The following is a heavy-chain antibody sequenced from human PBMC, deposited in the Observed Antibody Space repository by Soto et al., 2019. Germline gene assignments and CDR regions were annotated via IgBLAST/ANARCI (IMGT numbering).Heavy chain of an antibody. CDR1: GGSISNHY. V-gene: IGHV4-4*07. Sequence: QVHLQASGPGLVKPSETLSLTCTVSGGSISNHYWGWIRQPAGKGLEYIGRIAASGNSNYNPSLRSRVSMSLDTSNNHFSLRLTSVTAADTAVYYCARIVVPGLMGALDFWGQGTKVTISS. CDR2: IAASGNS. J-gene: IGHJ3*01. CDR3: ARIVVPGLMGALDF. D-gene: IGHD3-22*01.